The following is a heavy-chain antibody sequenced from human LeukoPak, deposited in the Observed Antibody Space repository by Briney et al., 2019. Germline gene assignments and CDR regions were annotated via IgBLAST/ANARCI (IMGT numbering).Heavy chain of an antibody. CDR1: GGSISSYY. V-gene: IGHV4-4*07. J-gene: IGHJ6*03. D-gene: IGHD2-8*01. CDR3: ARSTLGYCTNGVCYNPGNYYYYMDV. CDR2: IYTSGST. Sequence: SETLSLTCTVSGGSISSYYWSWIRQPAGKGLEWIGRIYTSGSTNYNPSLKSRVTMSVDTSKNQFSLKLSSVTAADTAVYYCARSTLGYCTNGVCYNPGNYYYYMDVWRKGTTVTVSS.